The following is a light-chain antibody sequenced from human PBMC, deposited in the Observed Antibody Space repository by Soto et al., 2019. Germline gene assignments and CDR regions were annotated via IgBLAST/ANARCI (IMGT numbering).Light chain of an antibody. V-gene: IGKV4-1*01. CDR1: QSVLYSSDNNNY. CDR2: WAS. J-gene: IGKJ2*01. CDR3: QQYYSTPHT. Sequence: DIVMTQSPDSLAVSLGERATINCKSSQSVLYSSDNNNYLAWYQHKPGQPPKLLMHWASTRESGVPDRFSGSGSGTDFTLTISSLQAEDVAVYYCQQYYSTPHTFGQGTKLEIK.